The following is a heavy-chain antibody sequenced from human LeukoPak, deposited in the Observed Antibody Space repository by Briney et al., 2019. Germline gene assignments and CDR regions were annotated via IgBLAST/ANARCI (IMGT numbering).Heavy chain of an antibody. V-gene: IGHV3-7*01. J-gene: IGHJ4*02. CDR1: GFTFSNYW. D-gene: IGHD6-25*01. CDR2: IKQDGSEK. Sequence: GGSLRHSCAASGFTFSNYWMTWVRQAPGKGLELVANIKQDGSEKYYVDSVKGRFTISRDNAKNSLYLQMNSLRAEDTAVYYCARSQRRLDYWGQGTLVTVSS. CDR3: ARSQRRLDY.